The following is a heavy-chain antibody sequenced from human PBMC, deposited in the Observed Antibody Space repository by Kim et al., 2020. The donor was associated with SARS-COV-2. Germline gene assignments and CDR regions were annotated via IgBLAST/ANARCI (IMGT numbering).Heavy chain of an antibody. Sequence: GGSLRLSCAASGFTFSSYAMHWVRQAPGKGLEWVAVISYDGSNKYYADSVKGRFTISRDNSKNTLYLQMNSLRAEDTAVYYCARWVGGYNFFYSYGMDVWGQGTTVTVSS. J-gene: IGHJ6*02. D-gene: IGHD5-12*01. CDR2: ISYDGSNK. CDR1: GFTFSSYA. CDR3: ARWVGGYNFFYSYGMDV. V-gene: IGHV3-30*04.